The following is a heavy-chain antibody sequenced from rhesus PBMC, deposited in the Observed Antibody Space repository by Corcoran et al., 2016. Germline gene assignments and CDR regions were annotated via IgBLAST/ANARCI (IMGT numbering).Heavy chain of an antibody. V-gene: IGHV3-178*01. CDR3: ARVGGMNSPAY. D-gene: IGHD3-9*01. J-gene: IGHJ4*01. Sequence: EVQLVESGGGLAKPGGSLRLSCAASGFAFSDYSMAWVRPAPGKGLEWVSRSSNGGGNTWYADSVKGRFTISRENAKNTLYLQMNSLRAEDKAVYYCARVGGMNSPAYWGQGVLVTVSS. CDR2: SSNGGGNT. CDR1: GFAFSDYS.